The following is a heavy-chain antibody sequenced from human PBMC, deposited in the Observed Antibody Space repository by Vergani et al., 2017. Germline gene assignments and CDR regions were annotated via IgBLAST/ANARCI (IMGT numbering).Heavy chain of an antibody. D-gene: IGHD6-6*01. V-gene: IGHV4-59*01. J-gene: IGHJ4*02. Sequence: QVQLQESGPGLVKPPGTLSLTCAVSGGSMSSYYWSWIRQPPGRRLEWIGSIYYSGSTNYNPSLKSRLTISLDTSMNQFSLKLSSVTAADSALYYCVSYRSSSGPVLRWGQGTLVTVSS. CDR2: IYYSGST. CDR1: GGSMSSYY. CDR3: VSYRSSSGPVLR.